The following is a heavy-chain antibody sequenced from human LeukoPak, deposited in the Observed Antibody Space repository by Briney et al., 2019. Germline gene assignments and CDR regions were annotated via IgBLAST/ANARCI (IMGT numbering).Heavy chain of an antibody. CDR1: GGSISSDD. Sequence: SETLSLTCTVSGGSISSDDWTWIRQPPGKGLEWMGHIFSIGSTNSNPSLKRRVIISIDTSKNQFSLQLSYVTAADTAVYYCVRRTFLRRANYNYYFFDYWAQGILVTVSS. J-gene: IGHJ4*02. CDR2: IFSIGST. D-gene: IGHD5-24*01. V-gene: IGHV4-4*08. CDR3: VRRTFLRRANYNYYFFDY.